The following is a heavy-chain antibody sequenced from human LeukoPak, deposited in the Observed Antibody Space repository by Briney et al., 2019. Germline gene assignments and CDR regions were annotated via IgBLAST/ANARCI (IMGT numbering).Heavy chain of an antibody. V-gene: IGHV3-7*05. J-gene: IGHJ4*02. CDR3: ARGRGCSGTSCYFDY. Sequence: PGGSLRLSCAASGFTFSNYWMSWVRQAPGKGLEWVANIKQDGSEKYYVDSVKGRFTISRDNAKNSLYLQMNSLRAEDTAIYYCARGRGCSGTSCYFDYWGQGTLVTVSS. D-gene: IGHD2-2*01. CDR1: GFTFSNYW. CDR2: IKQDGSEK.